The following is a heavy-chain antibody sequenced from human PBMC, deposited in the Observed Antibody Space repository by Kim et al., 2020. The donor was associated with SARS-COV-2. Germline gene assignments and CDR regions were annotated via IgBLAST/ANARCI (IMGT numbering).Heavy chain of an antibody. CDR1: GFTFGDYA. V-gene: IGHV3-49*03. CDR2: IRSKAYGGTT. CDR3: TRDSPYDILTGYYFY. J-gene: IGHJ4*02. Sequence: GGSLRLSCTASGFTFGDYAMSWFRQAPGKGREWVGFIRSKAYGGTTEYAASVKGRFTISRDDSKSIAYLQMNSLKTEDTAVYYCTRDSPYDILTGYYFYWGQGTLVTVSS. D-gene: IGHD3-9*01.